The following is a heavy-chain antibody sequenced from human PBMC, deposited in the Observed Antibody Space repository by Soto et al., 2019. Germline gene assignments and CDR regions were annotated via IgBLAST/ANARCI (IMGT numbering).Heavy chain of an antibody. J-gene: IGHJ4*02. CDR2: IKSKTDGGTT. Sequence: GGSLRLSCAASGFTFSNAWMSWVRQAPGKGLEWVGRIKSKTDGGTTDYAAPVKGRFTISRDDSKNTLYLQMNSLKTEDTAVYYCTTDQEMVRRLSPFDYWGQGTLVTVSS. CDR3: TTDQEMVRRLSPFDY. D-gene: IGHD3-10*01. V-gene: IGHV3-15*01. CDR1: GFTFSNAW.